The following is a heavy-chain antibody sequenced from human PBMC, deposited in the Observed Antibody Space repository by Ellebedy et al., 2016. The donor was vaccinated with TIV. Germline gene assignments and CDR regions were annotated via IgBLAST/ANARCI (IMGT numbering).Heavy chain of an antibody. V-gene: IGHV1-2*02. Sequence: ASVKVSCXASGYTFTGYYMHWVRQAPGQGLEWMGWINPNSGGTNYAQKFQGRVTMTRDTSTSTVYMELSSLRSEDTAVYYCARDRGRDGYNGQGSDYWGQGTLVTVSS. J-gene: IGHJ4*02. D-gene: IGHD5-24*01. CDR1: GYTFTGYY. CDR3: ARDRGRDGYNGQGSDY. CDR2: INPNSGGT.